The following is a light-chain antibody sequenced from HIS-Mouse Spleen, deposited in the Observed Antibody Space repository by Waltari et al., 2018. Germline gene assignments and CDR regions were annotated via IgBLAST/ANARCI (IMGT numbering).Light chain of an antibody. CDR2: GAS. CDR1: QSVSSN. V-gene: IGKV3-15*01. Sequence: EIVMTQSPATLSVSQGDRATLSCRASQSVSSNLAWYQQKPGQAPRLLIYGASTRATGIPARFSGSGSGTEFTLTISSMQSEDFAVYYCQQYNNWPLTFGQGTRLEIK. CDR3: QQYNNWPLT. J-gene: IGKJ5*01.